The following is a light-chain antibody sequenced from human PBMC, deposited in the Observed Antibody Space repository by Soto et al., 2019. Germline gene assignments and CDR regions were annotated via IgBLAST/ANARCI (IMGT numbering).Light chain of an antibody. Sequence: EIVFTQSPDTLSLSPGESSTLSCRASQSDSSNYLAWYQQIPGQDPRPLIYGASSRVPCIPDSFSGGGSGTDVTLTISRMEPEDVAVYYCQQHGSLPWTVGQGTKVDIK. V-gene: IGKV3-20*01. J-gene: IGKJ1*01. CDR3: QQHGSLPWT. CDR2: GAS. CDR1: QSDSSNY.